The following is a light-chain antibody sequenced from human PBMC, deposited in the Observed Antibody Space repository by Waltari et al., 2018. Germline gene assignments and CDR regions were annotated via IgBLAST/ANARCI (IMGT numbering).Light chain of an antibody. CDR2: EGS. V-gene: IGLV2-23*01. Sequence: QSALTQPASVSGSPGQSIPISCTGTSRDVGGYNYVSWYQQHPGKAPKVMIYEGSKRPSGVSNRFSGSKSGNTASLTISGLQAEDEADYYCCSYAGSGTWVFGGGTKLTVL. J-gene: IGLJ3*02. CDR3: CSYAGSGTWV. CDR1: SRDVGGYNY.